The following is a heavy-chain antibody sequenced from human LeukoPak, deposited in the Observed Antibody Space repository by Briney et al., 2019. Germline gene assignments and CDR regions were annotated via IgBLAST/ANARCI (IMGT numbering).Heavy chain of an antibody. J-gene: IGHJ4*02. V-gene: IGHV3-23*01. CDR1: GFTFSSYA. CDR3: ARAYYDFWSGPGLSFDY. Sequence: GGSLRLSCAASGFTFSSYAMSWVRQAPGKGLEWVSAISGSGGSTYYADSVKGRFTISRDNSKNTLYLQMNSLRAEDTAVYYCARAYYDFWSGPGLSFDYWGQGTLVTVSS. D-gene: IGHD3-3*01. CDR2: ISGSGGST.